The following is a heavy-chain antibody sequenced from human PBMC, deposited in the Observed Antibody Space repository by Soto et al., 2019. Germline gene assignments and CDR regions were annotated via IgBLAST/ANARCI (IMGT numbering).Heavy chain of an antibody. J-gene: IGHJ4*02. CDR2: IMHSGTS. D-gene: IGHD1-1*01. Sequence: PSETLSLTCAVSGGSFSGYYWSWIRQPPGKGLEWIGEIMHSGTSNYNPSLESRLTMSVDTSKNQISLELSSMTAADTAVYCCARVKTGTLPYYFDFWGQGTRVTVPS. CDR3: ARVKTGTLPYYFDF. CDR1: GGSFSGYY. V-gene: IGHV4-34*12.